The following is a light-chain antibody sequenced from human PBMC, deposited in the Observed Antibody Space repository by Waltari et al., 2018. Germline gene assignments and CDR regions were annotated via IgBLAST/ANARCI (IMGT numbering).Light chain of an antibody. CDR1: RGITNY. CDR2: AAS. V-gene: IGKV1-27*01. CDR3: QQYDSVPPP. J-gene: IGKJ1*01. Sequence: DIQMTQSPSSLSASVGDRVTITWRASRGITNYLVWYQQKPGKVPNLLIFAASTLQSGVPSRFSASGAGSDFTLPISSLQPEDAATYYCQQYDSVPPPFGQGTKVDIK.